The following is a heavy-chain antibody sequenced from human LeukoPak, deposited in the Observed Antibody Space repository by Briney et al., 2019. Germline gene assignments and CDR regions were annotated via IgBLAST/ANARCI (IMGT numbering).Heavy chain of an antibody. Sequence: SETLSLTCTVSGGSISSSSYYWGWIRQPPGKGLEWIGSIYYSGSTYYNPSLKSRVTISVDTSKNQFSLKLSSVTAADTAVYYCARSDAAASMRYSSSWYYFDYWGQGTLVTVSS. V-gene: IGHV4-39*07. CDR3: ARSDAAASMRYSSSWYYFDY. J-gene: IGHJ4*02. CDR1: GGSISSSSYY. D-gene: IGHD6-13*01. CDR2: IYYSGST.